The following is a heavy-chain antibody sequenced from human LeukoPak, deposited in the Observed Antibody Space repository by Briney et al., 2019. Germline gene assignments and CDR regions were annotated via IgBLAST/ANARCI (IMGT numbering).Heavy chain of an antibody. J-gene: IGHJ5*02. V-gene: IGHV4-39*07. CDR1: GGSITSSSYY. D-gene: IGHD6-19*01. CDR3: ARTPIAVAGTIWFDP. Sequence: SETLSLTCTVSGGSITSSSYYWGWIRQPPGKGLEWIGSIYYRGRTYYNPSLKSRVIISADTSKNQLSLKLSSVTAADTAVYYCARTPIAVAGTIWFDPWGQGTLVTVSS. CDR2: IYYRGRT.